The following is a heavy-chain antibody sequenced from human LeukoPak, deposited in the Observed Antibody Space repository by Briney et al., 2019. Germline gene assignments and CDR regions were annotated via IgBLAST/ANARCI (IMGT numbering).Heavy chain of an antibody. CDR3: ARDYRTGFFKGLGYCSGGSCPFDY. D-gene: IGHD2-15*01. Sequence: PGGSLRLSCAASGFTFSSYWMSWVRQAPGKGLEWIGSIYYSGSTYYNPSLKSRVTILVDTSKNQFSLKLSSVTAADTAVYYCARDYRTGFFKGLGYCSGGSCPFDYWGQGTLVTVSS. V-gene: IGHV4-39*07. J-gene: IGHJ4*02. CDR1: GFTFSSYW. CDR2: IYYSGST.